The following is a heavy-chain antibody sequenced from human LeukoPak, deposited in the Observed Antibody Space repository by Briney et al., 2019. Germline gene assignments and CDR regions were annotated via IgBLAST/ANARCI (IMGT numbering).Heavy chain of an antibody. CDR1: GFTFSDYY. CDR3: PRGGSTWSYVDY. Sequence: GGSLRLSCAASGFTFSDYYMSWIRQAPGKGLEWVSYISGTSSYTNYADSVKGRFTVSRDNAKNSLFLQMNSLRAEDAAVYYCPRGGSTWSYVDYWGQGTLVTVSS. D-gene: IGHD6-13*01. J-gene: IGHJ4*02. CDR2: ISGTSSYT. V-gene: IGHV3-11*05.